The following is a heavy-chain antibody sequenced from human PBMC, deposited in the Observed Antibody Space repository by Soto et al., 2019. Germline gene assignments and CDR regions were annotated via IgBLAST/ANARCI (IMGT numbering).Heavy chain of an antibody. CDR1: GGSVSSGTYY. D-gene: IGHD6-19*01. J-gene: IGHJ4*02. V-gene: IGHV4-61*01. CDR2: IHYSGST. Sequence: QVQLQESGPGLVKPSETLSLTCSVSGGSVSSGTYYWSWSRQPPGKGLEWIAYIHYSGSTKYNPSLKSRVTISVETSRNQVSLRLTSVTAADTAVYYGVRSGGGSGWLGGQGTLVTVSS. CDR3: VRSGGGSGWL.